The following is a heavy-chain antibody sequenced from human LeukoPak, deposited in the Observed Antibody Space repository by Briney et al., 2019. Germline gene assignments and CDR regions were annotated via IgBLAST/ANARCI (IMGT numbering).Heavy chain of an antibody. CDR3: ARVGRTPPFN. J-gene: IGHJ4*02. V-gene: IGHV3-74*01. CDR2: INPDGSST. Sequence: RTGGSLRLSCAASGFSFSTYWMHWVRQAPGKGLVWVSQINPDGSSTDYADSVKGRFTSSRDNAKNTVYLQMNSLRAEDTAVYYCARVGRTPPFNWGQGTLVTVSS. CDR1: GFSFSTYW.